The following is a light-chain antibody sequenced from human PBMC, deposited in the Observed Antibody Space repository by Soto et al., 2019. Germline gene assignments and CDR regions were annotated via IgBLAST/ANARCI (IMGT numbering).Light chain of an antibody. CDR1: NSDVGAYNY. V-gene: IGLV2-14*01. Sequence: QSALTQPASMSGSPGQSITIPCTGTNSDVGAYNYVSWYQHHPGKAPKLMIYEVFIRPSGVSSRFSGSKSGSTASLTISGLLAEDEADYYCSSYTTTNTLYVFGTGTKVTVL. CDR2: EVF. CDR3: SSYTTTNTLYV. J-gene: IGLJ1*01.